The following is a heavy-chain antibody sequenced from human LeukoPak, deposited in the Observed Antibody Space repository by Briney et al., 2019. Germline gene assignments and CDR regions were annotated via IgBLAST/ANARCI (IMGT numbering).Heavy chain of an antibody. CDR3: ARGGDRYYYDSSGYPYYFDY. CDR1: DDSITIYY. J-gene: IGHJ4*02. CDR2: IYYSGST. V-gene: IGHV4-59*01. Sequence: SETLSLTCTVSDDSITIYYWTWIRQPPGKGLEWIGYIYYSGSTNYNPSLKSRVTISVDTSKNQFSLKLSSVTAADTAVYYCARGGDRYYYDSSGYPYYFDYWGQGTLVTVSS. D-gene: IGHD3-22*01.